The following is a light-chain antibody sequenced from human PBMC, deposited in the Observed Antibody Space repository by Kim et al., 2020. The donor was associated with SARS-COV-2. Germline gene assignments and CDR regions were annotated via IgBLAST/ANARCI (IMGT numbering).Light chain of an antibody. CDR3: CSYAGSSTCV. J-gene: IGLJ1*01. CDR2: DVS. V-gene: IGLV2-23*02. CDR1: SSDVGSYNL. Sequence: GESFTISRTGTSSDVGSYNLVSWYQHHPGKATKLMIYDVSKRPSGVSNRFSGSKAGNTASLTISGLQAEDEADYYCCSYAGSSTCVFGTGTKVTVL.